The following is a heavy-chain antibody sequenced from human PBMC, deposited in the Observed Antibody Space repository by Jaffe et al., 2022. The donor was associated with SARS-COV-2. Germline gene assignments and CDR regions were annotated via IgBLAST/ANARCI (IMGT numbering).Heavy chain of an antibody. J-gene: IGHJ6*03. V-gene: IGHV4-39*01. CDR1: GGSISRKSYF. CDR3: ARQERGGGYRLSSMDV. CDR2: IYYNGTT. D-gene: IGHD5-12*01. Sequence: QVQLQESGPGLVKPSETLSLTCSASGGSISRKSYFWAWIRQPPGKGLEWIGSIYYNGTTYSSPSLKSRVTISVDTSENQFSLKLYSVTAADTSVYYCARQERGGGYRLSSMDVWGRGTTVTVSS.